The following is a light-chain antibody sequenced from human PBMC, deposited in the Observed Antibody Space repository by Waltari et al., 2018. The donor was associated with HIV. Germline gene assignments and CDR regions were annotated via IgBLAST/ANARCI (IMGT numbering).Light chain of an antibody. CDR3: AAWDDSLNGNV. CDR1: SSNIGTNT. J-gene: IGLJ1*01. V-gene: IGLV1-44*01. CDR2: TNK. Sequence: QSVLTQPPSASGTPGQRVTISCSGSSSNIGTNTVNWYQQLPGTAPKLLIYTNKQRPSGVPGRFSGAKSGTSASLAISGLQSEDEADYYCAAWDDSLNGNVFGPGTKVTVL.